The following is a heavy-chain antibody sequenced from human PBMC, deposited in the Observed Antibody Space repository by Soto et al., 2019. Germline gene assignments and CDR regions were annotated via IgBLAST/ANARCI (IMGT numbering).Heavy chain of an antibody. CDR2: IKDKTDGGTT. Sequence: GSLRLSCTASGFTFSNMWMSWVRQAPGKGLEWVGRIKDKTDGGTTDYAAPVKGRFAISRDDSKSRLYLQMNSLKTDDTAVYYCTTRHYWGQGTLVTVSS. J-gene: IGHJ4*02. V-gene: IGHV3-15*01. CDR3: TTRHY. CDR1: GFTFSNMW.